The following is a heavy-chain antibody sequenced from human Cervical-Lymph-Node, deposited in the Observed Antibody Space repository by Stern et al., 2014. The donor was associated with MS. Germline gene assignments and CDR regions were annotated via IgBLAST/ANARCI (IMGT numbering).Heavy chain of an antibody. CDR2: ITAYNGDT. CDR3: ARFTLVSGSHNY. J-gene: IGHJ4*02. V-gene: IGHV1-18*04. CDR1: GYTFTNYA. Sequence: QVQLGQSGPEVKKPGASVKVSCNGSGYTFTNYAFSWVRQAPGQGLEWMGWITAYNGDTTYAPRFQGRVALTTDQSTATAYMELRSLRSDDTAVYYCARFTLVSGSHNYWGQGTLVTVSS. D-gene: IGHD3-10*01.